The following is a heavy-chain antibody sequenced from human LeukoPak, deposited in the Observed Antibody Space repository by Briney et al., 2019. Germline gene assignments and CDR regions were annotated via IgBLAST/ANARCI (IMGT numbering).Heavy chain of an antibody. CDR3: ARGEYDYVWGSYRLDY. J-gene: IGHJ4*02. CDR1: GGTFISYA. CDR2: IIPIFGTA. V-gene: IGHV1-69*13. Sequence: ASVKVSCKASGGTFISYAISWVRQAPGQGLEWMGGIIPIFGTANYAQKFQGRVTITADESTSTAYMELSSLRSEDTAVYYCARGEYDYVWGSYRLDYWGQGTLVTVSS. D-gene: IGHD3-16*02.